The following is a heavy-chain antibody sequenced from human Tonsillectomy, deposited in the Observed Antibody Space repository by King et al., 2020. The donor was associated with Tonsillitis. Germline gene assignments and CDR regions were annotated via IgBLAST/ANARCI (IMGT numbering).Heavy chain of an antibody. J-gene: IGHJ4*02. V-gene: IGHV3-9*01. CDR1: GYTFDDYA. Sequence: VQLVESGGGLVQPGRSLRLSCVASGYTFDDYAIHWVRQVPQKGLEWVAGISWNSGFLGYADSVKGRFTISRDNAKNSLFLQMNSLRAEDTAWYYCAKDMAPGYSYGLFDSWGQGTLVTVST. CDR3: AKDMAPGYSYGLFDS. CDR2: ISWNSGFL. D-gene: IGHD5-18*01.